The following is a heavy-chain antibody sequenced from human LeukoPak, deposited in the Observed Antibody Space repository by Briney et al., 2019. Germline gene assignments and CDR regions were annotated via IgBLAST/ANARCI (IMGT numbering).Heavy chain of an antibody. CDR2: INSDGSST. CDR1: GFTFSSYW. J-gene: IGHJ4*02. CDR3: ARDPRYFDY. V-gene: IGHV3-74*01. D-gene: IGHD1-14*01. Sequence: PGGSLRLSSAASGFTFSSYWMHWVRQAPGKGLVWVSHINSDGSSTSYADSVKGRFTISRDNAKNTLYLQMNRLRAEDTAVYYCARDPRYFDYWGQGTLVTVSS.